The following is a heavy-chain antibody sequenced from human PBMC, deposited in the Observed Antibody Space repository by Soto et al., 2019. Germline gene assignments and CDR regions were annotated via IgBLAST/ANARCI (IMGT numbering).Heavy chain of an antibody. CDR1: GFTFSSYG. CDR2: ITFGGSSK. D-gene: IGHD2-15*01. CDR3: VKDDRILGRRYFDL. J-gene: IGHJ2*01. Sequence: GGSLRLSCAASGFTFSSYGMHWVRQAPGKGLEWVAVITFGGSSKYYADSVKGRFTISRDNAKNTLFLQMNSLRVEDTAVYYCVKDDRILGRRYFDLWGRGTLVTVSS. V-gene: IGHV3-30*18.